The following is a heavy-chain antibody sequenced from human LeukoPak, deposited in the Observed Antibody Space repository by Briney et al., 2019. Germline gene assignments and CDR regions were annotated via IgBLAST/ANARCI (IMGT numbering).Heavy chain of an antibody. Sequence: PSETLSLTCTVSGGSVFSDTEYWRWIRRPPGKGLEWIGSIHYSESTYYTPSLKTRITMSVDTFTNQFSLKLTSVTAADTAVYFCARQAKYNYFDPWGQGTLVTVSS. J-gene: IGHJ5*02. CDR1: GGSVFSDTEY. CDR2: IHYSEST. CDR3: ARQAKYNYFDP. V-gene: IGHV4-39*01.